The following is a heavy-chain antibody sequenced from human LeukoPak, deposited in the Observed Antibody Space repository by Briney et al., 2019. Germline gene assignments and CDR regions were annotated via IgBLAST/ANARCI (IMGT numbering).Heavy chain of an antibody. D-gene: IGHD3-10*01. CDR1: GFTFSTYA. Sequence: GGSLRLSCEASGFTFSTYAIHWVRQAPGKGLEWVAVVSKDGNTKYYADSVKGRFTISRDNSKNTVYLQMNSLRTEDTSVYYCARGIQPPKYYGSGSDTFDIWGQGTMVTVPS. J-gene: IGHJ3*02. V-gene: IGHV3-30*04. CDR3: ARGIQPPKYYGSGSDTFDI. CDR2: VSKDGNTK.